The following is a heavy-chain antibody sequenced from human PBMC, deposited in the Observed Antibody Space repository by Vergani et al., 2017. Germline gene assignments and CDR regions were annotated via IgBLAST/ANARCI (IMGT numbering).Heavy chain of an antibody. V-gene: IGHV3-11*05. Sequence: QVQLVESGGGLVKPGGSLRLSCAASGFTFSDYYMSWIRQAPGKGLEWVSYISSSSSYTNYADSVKGRFTISRDNAKNSLYLQMNSLRAEDTAVYYCARVXPNDYDSSGYPNWYFDLWGRGTLVTVSS. J-gene: IGHJ2*01. CDR2: ISSSSSYT. D-gene: IGHD3-22*01. CDR3: ARVXPNDYDSSGYPNWYFDL. CDR1: GFTFSDYY.